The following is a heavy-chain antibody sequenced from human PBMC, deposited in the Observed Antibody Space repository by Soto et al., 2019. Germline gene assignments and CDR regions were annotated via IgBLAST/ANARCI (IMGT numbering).Heavy chain of an antibody. V-gene: IGHV1-69*06. J-gene: IGHJ6*02. CDR3: ARAVTDYGDYYYYGMDV. CDR1: GGTFSSYA. Sequence: QVQLVQSGAEVKKPGSSVKVSCKASGGTFSSYAISWVRQAPGQGLEWMGGIIPIFGTANYAQKFQGRVTITADKSTSTAYMELRSLRSEDTAVYYCARAVTDYGDYYYYGMDVWGQGTTVIVS. D-gene: IGHD4-17*01. CDR2: IIPIFGTA.